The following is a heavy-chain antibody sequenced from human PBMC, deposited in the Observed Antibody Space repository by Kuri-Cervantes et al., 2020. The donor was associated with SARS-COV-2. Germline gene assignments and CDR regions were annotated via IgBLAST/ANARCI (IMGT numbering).Heavy chain of an antibody. D-gene: IGHD5-12*01. V-gene: IGHV4-39*01. CDR3: ASQRYSGYGDAFDI. CDR2: MYYSGST. CDR1: GGSISNTSYY. Sequence: GSLRLSCTVSGGSISNTSYYWSWIRQSPGKGLEWIGSMYYSGSTYDSPSLKSRVTISVDTAKNQFSLKLSSVTAADMAVYYCASQRYSGYGDAFDIWGQGTMVTVSS. J-gene: IGHJ3*02.